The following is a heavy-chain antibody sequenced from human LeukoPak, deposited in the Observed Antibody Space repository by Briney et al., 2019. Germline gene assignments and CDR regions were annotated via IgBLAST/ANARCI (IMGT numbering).Heavy chain of an antibody. J-gene: IGHJ4*02. CDR3: ARGLVRASGNYLYY. V-gene: IGHV4-39*07. Sequence: SETLSLTCTVSGGSISSSSYYWSWIRQPPGKGLEWIGEINHSGSTNYNPSLKSRVTIAVDTSKNQCSLKLTSVTAADTAVYYCARGLVRASGNYLYYWGQGTLVTVSS. CDR1: GGSISSSSYY. D-gene: IGHD1-26*01. CDR2: INHSGST.